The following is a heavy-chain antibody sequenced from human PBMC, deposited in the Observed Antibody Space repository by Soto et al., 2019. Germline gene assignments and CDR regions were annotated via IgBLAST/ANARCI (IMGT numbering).Heavy chain of an antibody. CDR3: AKRFSSSSFDY. Sequence: QVQLVESGGGVVQPGRSLRLSCAASGFTFSSYGMHWVRQAPGKGLEWVAVISYDGSNKYYADSVKGRFTISRDNSKNTLYLQMNSLRAEDTAVYYCAKRFSSSSFDYWGQGTLVTFSS. D-gene: IGHD6-6*01. CDR1: GFTFSSYG. CDR2: ISYDGSNK. J-gene: IGHJ4*02. V-gene: IGHV3-30*18.